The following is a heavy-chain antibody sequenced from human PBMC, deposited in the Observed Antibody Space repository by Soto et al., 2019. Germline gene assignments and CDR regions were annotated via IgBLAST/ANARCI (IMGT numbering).Heavy chain of an antibody. D-gene: IGHD2-21*01. CDR2: IYHSGST. CDR1: GDSISRGGYY. CDR3: ARDGAGAYGLGWFDP. J-gene: IGHJ5*02. Sequence: QVQLQESGPGLVKPSQTLSLTCTVSGDSISRGGYYWNWLRQHPRKGLEWSGYIYHSGSTIYNPSRKSRVSRSVDTSKNRFTLELSNVTAADTAVYYCARDGAGAYGLGWFDPWGQGILVTVSS. V-gene: IGHV4-31*03.